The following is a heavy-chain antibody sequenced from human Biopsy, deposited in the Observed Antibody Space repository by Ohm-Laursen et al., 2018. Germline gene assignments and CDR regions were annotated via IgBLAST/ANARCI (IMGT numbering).Heavy chain of an antibody. CDR3: AADINVWNVNY. CDR1: GYTLTELS. CDR2: FAPENGKT. J-gene: IGHJ4*02. V-gene: IGHV1-24*01. D-gene: IGHD1-1*01. Sequence: SVKVSCKVSGYTLTELSMHWARQAPGKGLEWMGGFAPENGKTVYAQNFQARVSMTEDTSTDTAYMELRSLRSEDTAVYYCAADINVWNVNYWGQGTQVTVSS.